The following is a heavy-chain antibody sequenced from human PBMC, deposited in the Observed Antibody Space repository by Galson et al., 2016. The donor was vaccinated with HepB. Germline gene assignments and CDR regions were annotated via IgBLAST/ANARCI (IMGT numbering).Heavy chain of an antibody. D-gene: IGHD3-10*01. V-gene: IGHV4-59*01. CDR3: ARDSAGSFDL. J-gene: IGHJ2*01. CDR1: GGSINSDY. Sequence: ETLSLTCTVTGGSINSDYWSWIRRPPGKGLEWIGYIYYSGSTNYNPSLKSRVTLSVDTSKNQFSLKLTSVTAADTAVYYCARDSAGSFDLWGRGTLVTVSS. CDR2: IYYSGST.